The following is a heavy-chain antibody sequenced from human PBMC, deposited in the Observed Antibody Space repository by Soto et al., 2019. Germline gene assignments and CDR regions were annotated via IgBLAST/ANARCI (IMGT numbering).Heavy chain of an antibody. CDR2: INAGNGNT. CDR3: ARELQGLYYFDY. CDR1: GYIFSANY. D-gene: IGHD2-15*01. J-gene: IGHJ4*02. Sequence: ASVKVSCKASGYIFSANYIHWVRQAPGQRLEWMGWINAGNGNTKYSQKFQGRVTITRDTSASTAYMELTSLRSEDTAVYYCARELQGLYYFDYWGQGTLVTVSS. V-gene: IGHV1-3*01.